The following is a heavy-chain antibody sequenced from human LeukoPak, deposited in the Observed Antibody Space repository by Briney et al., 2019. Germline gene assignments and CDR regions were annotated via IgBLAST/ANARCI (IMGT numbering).Heavy chain of an antibody. CDR3: ARERAVAAPRELNFDY. V-gene: IGHV4-34*01. CDR2: INHSGCT. D-gene: IGHD6-19*01. CDR1: GGSFSGYY. J-gene: IGHJ4*02. Sequence: SETLSLTCAVYGGSFSGYYWSWIRQPPGKGLEWIGEINHSGCTNYNPSLKSRVTISVDTSKNQFSLKLSSVTAADTAVYYCARERAVAAPRELNFDYWGQGTLVTVSS.